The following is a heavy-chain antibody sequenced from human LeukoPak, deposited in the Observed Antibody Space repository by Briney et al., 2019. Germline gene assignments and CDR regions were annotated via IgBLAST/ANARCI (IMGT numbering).Heavy chain of an antibody. J-gene: IGHJ5*02. CDR2: IYHSGST. CDR3: ARDGASASGSWFGP. CDR1: ADSISSGYY. D-gene: IGHD1-26*01. V-gene: IGHV4-38-2*02. Sequence: SETLSLICTVSADSISSGYYWGWIRQSPGKGLEWIGSIYHSGSTYYNPSLRSRVTISADMSKNQFSLRLNSVTAADTAVYYCARDGASASGSWFGPWGQGTLVIVSS.